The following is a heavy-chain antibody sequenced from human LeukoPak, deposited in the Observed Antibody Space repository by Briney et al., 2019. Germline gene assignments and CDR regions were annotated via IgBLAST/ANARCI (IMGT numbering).Heavy chain of an antibody. V-gene: IGHV4-61*02. Sequence: PSQTLSLTCTVSGGSISSDSYYWSWIRQPAGKGLEWIGRIYNSGSANYNPSLKSRATISVDTSKNQFSLKLSSLTAADTAVYYCARAGGYYDSGGYSSGFDYWGQGTLVTVSS. D-gene: IGHD3-22*01. J-gene: IGHJ4*02. CDR3: ARAGGYYDSGGYSSGFDY. CDR2: IYNSGSA. CDR1: GGSISSDSYY.